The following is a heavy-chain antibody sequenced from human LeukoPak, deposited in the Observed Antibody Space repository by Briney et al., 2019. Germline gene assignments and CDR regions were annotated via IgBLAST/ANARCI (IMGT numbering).Heavy chain of an antibody. CDR2: IIPIFGTA. CDR1: GGTFSSYA. D-gene: IGHD6-19*01. J-gene: IGHJ4*02. CDR3: ATRGVSSGWYSTYYFDY. V-gene: IGHV1-69*13. Sequence: GASVKVSCKASGGTFSSYAISWVRQAPGQGLEWMGGIIPIFGTANYAQKFQGRVTITADESTSTAYMELSSLRSEDTAVYYCATRGVSSGWYSTYYFDYRGQGTLVTVSS.